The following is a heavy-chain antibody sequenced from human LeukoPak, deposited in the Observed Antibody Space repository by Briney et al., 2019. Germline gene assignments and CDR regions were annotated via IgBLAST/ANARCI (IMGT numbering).Heavy chain of an antibody. J-gene: IGHJ3*02. Sequence: SQTLSLTCTVSGDSISSGDYYWSWLRQPAGKGLEWIGRISSSGSTNYNPSLKSRVTISVDTTKNQFSLKLSSVTAADTAVYFCARGPYSYDSSGAFDIWGQGTMVTVSS. D-gene: IGHD3-22*01. V-gene: IGHV4-61*02. CDR1: GDSISSGDYY. CDR2: ISSSGST. CDR3: ARGPYSYDSSGAFDI.